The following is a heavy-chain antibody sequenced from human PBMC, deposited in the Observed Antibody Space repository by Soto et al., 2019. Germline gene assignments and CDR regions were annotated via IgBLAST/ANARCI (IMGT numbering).Heavy chain of an antibody. D-gene: IGHD3-3*01. CDR3: AKGPPYPQLEWSDWFDP. CDR2: ISYDGSNK. CDR1: GFTFSSYA. V-gene: IGHV3-30*04. Sequence: PGGSLRLSCAASGFTFSSYAMSWVRQAPGKGLEWVAVISYDGSNKYYADSVKGRFTISRDNSKNTLYLQMNSLRAEDTAVYYCAKGPPYPQLEWSDWFDPWGQGTLVTVSS. J-gene: IGHJ5*02.